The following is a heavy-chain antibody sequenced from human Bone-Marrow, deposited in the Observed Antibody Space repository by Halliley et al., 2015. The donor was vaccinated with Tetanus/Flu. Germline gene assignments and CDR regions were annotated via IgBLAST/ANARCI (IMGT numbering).Heavy chain of an antibody. V-gene: IGHV4-39*01. CDR2: FYYSGST. CDR3: ARHYRHWLFDY. D-gene: IGHD3-16*02. Sequence: LRLSCTVSGVSLATSGYSWGWVRQPPGKGLEWIGSFYYSGSTDYNPSLKSRVSISVDTSANHLPLNLNSVTAADTAVYYCARHYRHWLFDYWGQGTLVTVSS. J-gene: IGHJ4*02. CDR1: GVSLATSGYS.